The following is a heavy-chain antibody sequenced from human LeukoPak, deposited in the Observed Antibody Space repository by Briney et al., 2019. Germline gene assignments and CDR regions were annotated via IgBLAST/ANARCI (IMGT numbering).Heavy chain of an antibody. D-gene: IGHD3-22*01. CDR3: ARVLSDYYDSSGGGIFDY. CDR1: GGTFSSYA. J-gene: IGHJ4*02. CDR2: IIPIFGTA. Sequence: SVKVSCKASGGTFSSYAISWVRQAPGQGLEWMGGIIPIFGTANYAQKFQGRVTITADESTSTAYMELSSLRSEDTAVYYCARVLSDYYDSSGGGIFDYWGQGTLVTVSS. V-gene: IGHV1-69*01.